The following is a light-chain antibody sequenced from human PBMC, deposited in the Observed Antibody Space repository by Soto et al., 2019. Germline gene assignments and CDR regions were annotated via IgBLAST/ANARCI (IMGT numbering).Light chain of an antibody. Sequence: QSVLTQPPSASGSPGQSVTISCIGTSSDVGAYNYVSWYQQHPGKVPKLMIYEGSKRPSGVPDRFSASKSGNTASLTVSGLQAEDEADYYCSSHGGSNNFYVFGTGTKVTVL. CDR3: SSHGGSNNFYV. CDR1: SSDVGAYNY. V-gene: IGLV2-8*01. CDR2: EGS. J-gene: IGLJ1*01.